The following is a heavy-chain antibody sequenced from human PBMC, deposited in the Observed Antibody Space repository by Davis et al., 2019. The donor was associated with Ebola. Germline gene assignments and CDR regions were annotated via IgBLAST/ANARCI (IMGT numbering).Heavy chain of an antibody. D-gene: IGHD2-2*01. CDR3: ARAYCSSTSCSLTPYFQH. CDR2: INSDGSST. Sequence: GESLKISCAASGFTFSSYWMHWVRQAPGKGLVWVSRINSDGSSTSYADSVKGRFTISRDNAENTLYLQMNSLRAEDTAVYYCARAYCSSTSCSLTPYFQHWGQGTLVTVSS. V-gene: IGHV3-74*01. J-gene: IGHJ1*01. CDR1: GFTFSSYW.